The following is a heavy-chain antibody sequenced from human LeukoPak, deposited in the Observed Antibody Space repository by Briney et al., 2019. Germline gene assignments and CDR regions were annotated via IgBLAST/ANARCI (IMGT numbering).Heavy chain of an antibody. CDR3: ARDASPYDSSGYYDAFDI. D-gene: IGHD3-22*01. J-gene: IGHJ3*02. CDR1: GFTFSSYW. Sequence: GGSLRLSRAASGFTFSSYWMIWVRQAPGKGLEWAANIKRDGSEKYYVDSVKGRFTISRDNAKNSLYLQMNSLRVEDTAVYHCARDASPYDSSGYYDAFDIWGQGTMVTVSS. V-gene: IGHV3-7*01. CDR2: IKRDGSEK.